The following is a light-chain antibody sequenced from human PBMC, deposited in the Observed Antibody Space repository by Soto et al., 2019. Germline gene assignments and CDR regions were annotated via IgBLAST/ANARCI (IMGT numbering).Light chain of an antibody. CDR3: SSFSSTSTIV. Sequence: QSGLTQTASVSGSPGQSITMSCTGTRSDVGGYNLVSWYQLHPGRAPKLIIYEVSDRPSGISDRFSGSKSGNTASLTISGLQAEDEADYYCSSFSSTSTIVFGGGTKLTVL. V-gene: IGLV2-14*02. CDR2: EVS. CDR1: RSDVGGYNL. J-gene: IGLJ2*01.